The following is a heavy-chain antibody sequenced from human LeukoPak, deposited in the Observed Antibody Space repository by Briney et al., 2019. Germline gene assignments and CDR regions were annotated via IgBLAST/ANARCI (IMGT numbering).Heavy chain of an antibody. J-gene: IGHJ4*02. V-gene: IGHV4-39*01. D-gene: IGHD6-13*01. Sequence: SETLSLTCTVSGGSISSSSYYWGWIRQPPGKGREWIGRIYYSGSTYYNSSLTSRVTISVDTSKNQFSLKLSSVTAADTAVYYCARRKQQLAFDYWGQGTLVTVSS. CDR3: ARRKQQLAFDY. CDR2: IYYSGST. CDR1: GGSISSSSYY.